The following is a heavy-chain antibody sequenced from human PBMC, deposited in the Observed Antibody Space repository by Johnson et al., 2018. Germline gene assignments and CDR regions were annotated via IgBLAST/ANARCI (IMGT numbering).Heavy chain of an antibody. CDR1: GYSFTSYW. Sequence: VQLVQSGAEVKKPGESLKISCKGSGYSFTSYWIGWVRQMPGKGLEWMEIFYPGDSDTRYSPSFPGHVTLSAAKSISTASLQWSILKASDTAMYYCARLGALEVTMIVGDAFDIWGQGTMVTVSS. CDR2: FYPGDSDT. J-gene: IGHJ3*02. CDR3: ARLGALEVTMIVGDAFDI. D-gene: IGHD3-22*01. V-gene: IGHV5-51*03.